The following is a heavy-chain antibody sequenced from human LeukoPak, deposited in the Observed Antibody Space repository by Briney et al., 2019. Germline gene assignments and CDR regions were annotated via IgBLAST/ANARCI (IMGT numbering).Heavy chain of an antibody. D-gene: IGHD5-24*01. V-gene: IGHV4-39*01. CDR3: AGKDGSRVYWFDY. CDR1: GGSISSSSYY. Sequence: SETLSLTCTVSGGSISSSSYYWGWIRQPPGKGLEWIGSIYYSGSTYYNPSLKSRVTISVDTSKNQFSLKLSSVTAADTAVYYCAGKDGSRVYWFDYWGQGTLVTVSS. J-gene: IGHJ4*02. CDR2: IYYSGST.